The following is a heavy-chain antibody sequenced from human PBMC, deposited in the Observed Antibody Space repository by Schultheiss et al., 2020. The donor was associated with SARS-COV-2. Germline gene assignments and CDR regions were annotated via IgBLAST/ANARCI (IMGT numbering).Heavy chain of an antibody. CDR2: IYYSGST. CDR1: GGSISSSNW. Sequence: SQTLSLTCAVSGGSISSSNWWSWIRQHPGKGLEWIGYIYYSGSTNYNPSLKSRLTISVDTSKNQFSLKLSSVTAADTAVYYCAKYLRPLGSDHWGQGTLVTVSS. J-gene: IGHJ4*02. CDR3: AKYLRPLGSDH. V-gene: IGHV4-4*02. D-gene: IGHD3-16*01.